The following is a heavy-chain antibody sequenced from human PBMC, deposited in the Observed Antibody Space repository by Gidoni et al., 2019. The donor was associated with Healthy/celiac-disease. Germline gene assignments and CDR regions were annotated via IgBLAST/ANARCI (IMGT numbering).Heavy chain of an antibody. Sequence: QVQLVESGGGVVQPGRSLSLSCATSGFTFSSYGMHWVRQAPGKGLEWVAVISYDGSNKYYADSVKGRFTISRDNSKNTLYLQMNSLRAEDTAVYYCAKVITMIVVPDAFDIWGQGTMVTVSS. CDR2: ISYDGSNK. V-gene: IGHV3-30*18. J-gene: IGHJ3*02. CDR1: GFTFSSYG. D-gene: IGHD3-22*01. CDR3: AKVITMIVVPDAFDI.